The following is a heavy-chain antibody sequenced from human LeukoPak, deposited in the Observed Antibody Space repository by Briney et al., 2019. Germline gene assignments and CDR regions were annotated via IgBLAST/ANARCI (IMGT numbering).Heavy chain of an antibody. D-gene: IGHD6-19*01. V-gene: IGHV3-7*01. CDR1: GFTFCSYA. Sequence: PGGTLRFSCAASGFTFCSYAMSWLRPAPGQGRVSAANIEQDGRERYYVNSVKVRFTISRDNAKNSLYLQNISLRAENTAVYYCASDPNSSGLSCGGQGTLVTVSS. CDR3: ASDPNSSGLSC. CDR2: IEQDGRER. J-gene: IGHJ4*02.